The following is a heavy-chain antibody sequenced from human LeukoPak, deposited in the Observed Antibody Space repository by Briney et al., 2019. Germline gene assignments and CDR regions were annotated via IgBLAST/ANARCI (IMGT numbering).Heavy chain of an antibody. J-gene: IGHJ4*02. D-gene: IGHD2-2*01. Sequence: EASVKVSCKASGGTFSSYAISWVRQAPGQGLEWMGRIIPILGIANYAQKFQGRVTITADKSTSTAYMELSSLRSEDTAVYYCARYYCSSTSCYYYWGQGTLVTVSS. CDR3: ARYYCSSTSCYYY. CDR1: GGTFSSYA. V-gene: IGHV1-69*04. CDR2: IIPILGIA.